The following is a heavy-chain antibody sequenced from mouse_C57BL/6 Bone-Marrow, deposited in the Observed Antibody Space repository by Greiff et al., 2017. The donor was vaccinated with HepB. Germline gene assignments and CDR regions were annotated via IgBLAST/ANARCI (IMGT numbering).Heavy chain of an antibody. Sequence: EVKLMESGGGLVKPGGSLKLSCAASGFTFSDYGMHWVRQAPEKGLEWVAYISSGSSTIYYEDTVKGRFTISRDNAKNTLFLQMTSLRSEDTAMYYCARGGIYYDYDEDYWGQGTTLTVSS. CDR2: ISSGSSTI. V-gene: IGHV5-17*01. CDR3: ARGGIYYDYDEDY. J-gene: IGHJ2*01. D-gene: IGHD2-4*01. CDR1: GFTFSDYG.